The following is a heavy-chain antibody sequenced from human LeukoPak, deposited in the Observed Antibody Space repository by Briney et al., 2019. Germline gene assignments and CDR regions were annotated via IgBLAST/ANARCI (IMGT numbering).Heavy chain of an antibody. CDR2: MFYSGST. V-gene: IGHV4-39*01. CDR3: ARLLIAVTGTGLIDY. J-gene: IGHJ4*02. CDR1: GGSISSYY. D-gene: IGHD6-19*01. Sequence: SETLSLTCTVSGGSISSYYWGWIRQPPGKGLEWIGNMFYSGSTYYNPSLKSRVTISVDTSKNQFSLKLSSVTAADTAVYYCARLLIAVTGTGLIDYWGQGTLVTVSA.